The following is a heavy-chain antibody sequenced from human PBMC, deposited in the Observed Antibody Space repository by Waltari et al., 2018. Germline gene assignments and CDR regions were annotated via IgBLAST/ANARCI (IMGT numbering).Heavy chain of an antibody. CDR2: IYYSGST. V-gene: IGHV4-39*01. CDR3: ARFSGYRSGWEGAFDI. J-gene: IGHJ3*02. CDR1: GGSISSSSYY. Sequence: QLQLQESGPGLVKPSETLSLTCTVSGGSISSSSYYWGWIRQPPGKGLEWIGSIYYSGSTYYNPSLKSRVTISVDTSKNQFSLKLSSVTAADTAVYYCARFSGYRSGWEGAFDIWGQGTMVTVSS. D-gene: IGHD6-19*01.